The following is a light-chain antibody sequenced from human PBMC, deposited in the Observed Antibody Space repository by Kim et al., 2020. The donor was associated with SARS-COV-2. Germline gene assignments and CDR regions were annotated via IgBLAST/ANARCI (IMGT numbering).Light chain of an antibody. CDR2: EVT. V-gene: IGLV2-23*02. CDR3: CSDAGSSTSV. CDR1: SSDVGNYNL. Sequence: QSALTQPASVSGSPGQSITIACTGTSSDVGNYNLVSWYQQHPGKALKLKIYEVTKRPSGVSNRFSGSKSGNTASLTISGLQAEDEADYYCCSDAGSSTSVFGTGTKV. J-gene: IGLJ1*01.